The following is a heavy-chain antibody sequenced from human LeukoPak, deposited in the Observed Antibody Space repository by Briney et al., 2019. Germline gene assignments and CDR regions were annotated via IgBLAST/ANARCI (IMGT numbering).Heavy chain of an antibody. CDR1: GGSISSGSYY. V-gene: IGHV4-61*02. J-gene: IGHJ4*02. CDR2: IYTSGST. Sequence: ASETLSLTCTVSGGSISSGSYYWSWIRQPAGKGLEWIGRIYTSGSTNYNPSLKSRVTISVDTSKNQFSLKLSSVTAADTAVYYCARLSQLNSPTDYWGQGTLVTVSS. CDR3: ARLSQLNSPTDY. D-gene: IGHD2-21*01.